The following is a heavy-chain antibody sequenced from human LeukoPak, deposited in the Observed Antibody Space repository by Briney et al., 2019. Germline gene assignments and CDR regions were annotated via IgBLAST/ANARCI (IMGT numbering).Heavy chain of an antibody. CDR2: ISGSGGST. V-gene: IGHV3-23*01. Sequence: GGSLRLSCAASGFTFSGYAMSWVRQAAGKGLEWVSAISGSGGSTYYADSVKGRFTISRDNSKNTLYLQMNSLRAGDTAVYYCAKGLEYSSSSWFDYWGQGTLVTVSS. CDR3: AKGLEYSSSSWFDY. J-gene: IGHJ5*01. D-gene: IGHD6-6*01. CDR1: GFTFSGYA.